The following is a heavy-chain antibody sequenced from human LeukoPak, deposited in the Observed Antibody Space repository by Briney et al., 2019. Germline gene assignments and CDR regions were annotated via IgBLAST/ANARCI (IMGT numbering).Heavy chain of an antibody. J-gene: IGHJ5*02. CDR2: IYHSGST. CDR3: ARGKFSWFDP. CDR1: GYSISSGYY. Sequence: PSETLSLTCTVSGYSISSGYYWGWIRQPPGKGLEWIGSIYHSGSTYYNPSLKSRVTISVDTSKNQFSLKLSSVTAADTAVYYCARGKFSWFDPWGQGTLVTVSS. V-gene: IGHV4-38-2*02.